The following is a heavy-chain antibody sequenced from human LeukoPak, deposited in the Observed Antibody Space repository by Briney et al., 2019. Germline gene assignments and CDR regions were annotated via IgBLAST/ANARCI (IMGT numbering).Heavy chain of an antibody. D-gene: IGHD3/OR15-3a*01. Sequence: SVKVSCKASGGTFSSYAISWVRQAPGQGLEWMGRIIPILGIANYAQKFQGRVTITADKSTSTADMELSSLRSEDTAVYYCARDFGLDLGSPWWPLRAFDIWGQGTMVTVSS. V-gene: IGHV1-69*04. CDR1: GGTFSSYA. CDR3: ARDFGLDLGSPWWPLRAFDI. J-gene: IGHJ3*02. CDR2: IIPILGIA.